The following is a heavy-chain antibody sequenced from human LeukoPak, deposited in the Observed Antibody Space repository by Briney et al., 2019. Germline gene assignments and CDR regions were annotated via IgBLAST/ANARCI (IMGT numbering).Heavy chain of an antibody. D-gene: IGHD3-3*01. CDR3: ARWDFGVVRDVVDT. V-gene: IGHV4-31*03. Sequence: SETLSLTCNVSGASMRSETHYWSWLRQHPGKGPEWIAYIYYTAGAYYNPSLESRVSISLDASENQFSLKLSSVTAADTAVYYCARWDFGVVRDVVDTWGQGTMVTVSS. CDR2: IYYTAGA. J-gene: IGHJ3*02. CDR1: GASMRSETHY.